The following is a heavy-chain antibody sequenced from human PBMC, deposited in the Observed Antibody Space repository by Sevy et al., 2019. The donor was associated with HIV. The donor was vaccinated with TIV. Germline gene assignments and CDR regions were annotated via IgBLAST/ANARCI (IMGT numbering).Heavy chain of an antibody. D-gene: IGHD3-22*01. CDR3: ARDYFFDSSGYYSRLGY. V-gene: IGHV1-2*02. J-gene: IGHJ4*02. CDR1: GYTFTGYY. CDR2: INPNSGGI. Sequence: ASVKVSCKASGYTFTGYYMHWVRQAPGQGLEWMGWINPNSGGINYAQKFQGRVTMTRDASINTAYMELTRLSSDDTAVYYCARDYFFDSSGYYSRLGYWGQGTLVTVSS.